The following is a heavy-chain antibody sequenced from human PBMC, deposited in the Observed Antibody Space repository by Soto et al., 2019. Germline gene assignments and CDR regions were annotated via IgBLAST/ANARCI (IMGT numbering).Heavy chain of an antibody. V-gene: IGHV1-46*03. CDR2: INPSGGST. CDR1: GYTFTIYY. J-gene: IGHJ4*02. D-gene: IGHD6-13*01. Sequence: QVQLVQSGAEVKKPGASVKVSCKASGYTFTIYYLYWVRQAPGQGLEWMGIINPSGGSTSYAQKFQGRVTMTSDTSTSTVYMELSSLTSEDTAVYYCARDGGSSWTYFDSWGQGTLVTVSS. CDR3: ARDGGSSWTYFDS.